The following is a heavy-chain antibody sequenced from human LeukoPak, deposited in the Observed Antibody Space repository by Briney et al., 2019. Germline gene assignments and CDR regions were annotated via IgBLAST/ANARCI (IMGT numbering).Heavy chain of an antibody. CDR1: GGSFSVYY. D-gene: IGHD4-23*01. J-gene: IGHJ5*02. CDR2: INHSGRT. CDR3: ARDGGSNNYWFDP. Sequence: SETLSLTCTVYGGSFSVYYWIWIRQPPGKGREWIGEINHSGRTNYNPSLKSRVTISVDTSKNEFSLKLSSVTAADTAVYYCARDGGSNNYWFDPWGQGTLVTVSS. V-gene: IGHV4-34*01.